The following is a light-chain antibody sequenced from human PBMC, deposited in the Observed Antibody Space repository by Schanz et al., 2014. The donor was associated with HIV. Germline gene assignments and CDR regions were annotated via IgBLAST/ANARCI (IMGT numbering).Light chain of an antibody. J-gene: IGLJ2*01. Sequence: QSVLTQPPSVSAAPGQRVTISCSGSAFNVGQNYVSWYQQFPGTAPKLLIYVNHQRPSDIPDRFSGSKTGTSATLAIVGLQTGDEADYYCATWDSTLSAVVFGGGTKLTVL. CDR1: AFNVGQNY. CDR2: VNH. CDR3: ATWDSTLSAVV. V-gene: IGLV1-51*01.